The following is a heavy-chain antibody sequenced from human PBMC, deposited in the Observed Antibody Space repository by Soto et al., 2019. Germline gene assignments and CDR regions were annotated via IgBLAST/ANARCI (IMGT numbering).Heavy chain of an antibody. CDR3: AKDIAAAAYYYYGMDV. J-gene: IGHJ6*02. CDR2: ISWNSGSI. CDR1: GFTFDDYA. V-gene: IGHV3-9*01. D-gene: IGHD6-13*01. Sequence: GGALRVSCAASGFTFDDYAIHRVRQAPGMGLEWVSGISWNSGSIGYADSVKGRFTISRDNAKNSLYLQMNSQRAEDTALYYCAKDIAAAAYYYYGMDVWGQGTTVTVSS.